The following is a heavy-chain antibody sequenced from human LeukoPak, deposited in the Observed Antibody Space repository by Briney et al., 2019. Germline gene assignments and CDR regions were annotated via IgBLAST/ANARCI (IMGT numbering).Heavy chain of an antibody. CDR1: GYTFTSYA. CDR3: ARGDPGGAFDV. D-gene: IGHD3-16*01. Sequence: ASVKVSCKASGYTFTSYAISWVRQAPGQGLEWMGWIGTYNGNPDYTQNLQGRVTMTTDTSTSTAYMELRSLKSDDTAVYYCARGDPGGAFDVWGRGTLVTVSS. V-gene: IGHV1-18*01. J-gene: IGHJ3*01. CDR2: IGTYNGNP.